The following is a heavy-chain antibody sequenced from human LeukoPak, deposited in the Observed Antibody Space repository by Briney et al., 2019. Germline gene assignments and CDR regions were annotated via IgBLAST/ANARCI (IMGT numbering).Heavy chain of an antibody. CDR1: GGSISSSSYY. CDR2: IYYSGST. D-gene: IGHD5-12*01. Sequence: PSEALSLTCTVSGGSISSSSYYWGWIRQPPGKGLGWIGSIYYSGSTYYNPSLKSRVTISVDTSKNQFSLKLSSVTAADTAVYYCARVRSDYDSRDEYYYNYMGVWGQGTLVTVSS. V-gene: IGHV4-39*07. CDR3: ARVRSDYDSRDEYYYNYMGV. J-gene: IGHJ6*03.